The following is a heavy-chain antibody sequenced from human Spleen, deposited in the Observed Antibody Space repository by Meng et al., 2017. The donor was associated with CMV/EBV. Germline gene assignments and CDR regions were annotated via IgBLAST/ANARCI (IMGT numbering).Heavy chain of an antibody. CDR2: ITAYNGNT. V-gene: IGHV1-18*01. Sequence: ASVKVSCKASGYTFTSYGITWVRQAPGQGLEWVGWITAYNGNTKYAQKLQGRISMTTDTSTSTVYMELRSLTSDDTAVYYCAREYELYSGSLDYWGQGTLVTVSS. CDR3: AREYELYSGSLDY. J-gene: IGHJ4*02. D-gene: IGHD1-26*01. CDR1: GYTFTSYG.